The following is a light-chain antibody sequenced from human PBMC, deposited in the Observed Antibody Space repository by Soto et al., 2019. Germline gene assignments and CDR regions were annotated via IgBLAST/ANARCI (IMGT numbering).Light chain of an antibody. CDR2: DVS. CDR3: SSYTTTHVYV. Sequence: SVLAQPASLSCAPGLSITISCPGTSSDVGAYDYVSWYQQHPGEAPKLMIYDVSDRPSGVSNRFSGSKSGNTASLTISGLQAEDEADYYCSSYTTTHVYVFGTGTKVTVL. J-gene: IGLJ1*01. CDR1: SSDVGAYDY. V-gene: IGLV2-14*01.